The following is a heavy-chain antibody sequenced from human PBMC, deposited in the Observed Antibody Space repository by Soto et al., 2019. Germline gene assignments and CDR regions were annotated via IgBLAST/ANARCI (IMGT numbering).Heavy chain of an antibody. CDR1: GYTFTSYG. Sequence: GASVKVSCKASGYTFTSYGISWVRQAPGQGLEWMGWISAYNGNTNYAQKLQGRVTMTTDTSTSTAYMELRSLRSDDTAVYYSARVKASGWLNWFDPWGQGTLVTVSS. CDR3: ARVKASGWLNWFDP. CDR2: ISAYNGNT. J-gene: IGHJ5*02. D-gene: IGHD6-19*01. V-gene: IGHV1-18*01.